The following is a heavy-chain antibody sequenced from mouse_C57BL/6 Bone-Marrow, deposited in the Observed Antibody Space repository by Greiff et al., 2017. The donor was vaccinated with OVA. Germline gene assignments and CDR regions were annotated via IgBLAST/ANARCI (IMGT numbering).Heavy chain of an antibody. Sequence: VQLQESGAELMKPGASVKLSCKATGYTFTGYWLEWVKQRPGHGLDCIGEILPGSGSTNYNEKFKVKDTFTADTSSNTAYMQVSSLTTDDSAIYYSARDSSGPFAYWGQGTLVTVSA. CDR2: ILPGSGST. V-gene: IGHV1-9*01. CDR1: GYTFTGYW. J-gene: IGHJ3*01. CDR3: ARDSSGPFAY. D-gene: IGHD3-2*02.